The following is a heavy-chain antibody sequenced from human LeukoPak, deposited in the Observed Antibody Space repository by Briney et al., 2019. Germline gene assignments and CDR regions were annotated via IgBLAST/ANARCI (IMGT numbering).Heavy chain of an antibody. D-gene: IGHD3-22*01. Sequence: PSETLSLTCTVSGGSVSSGSYYWSWIRQPPGKGLEWIGYIYYSGSTNYNPSLKSRVTISVDTSKNQFSLKLSSVTAADTAVYYCARRTYYYDSSGYYWWNFDYWGQGTLVTVSS. V-gene: IGHV4-61*01. J-gene: IGHJ4*02. CDR3: ARRTYYYDSSGYYWWNFDY. CDR1: GGSVSSGSYY. CDR2: IYYSGST.